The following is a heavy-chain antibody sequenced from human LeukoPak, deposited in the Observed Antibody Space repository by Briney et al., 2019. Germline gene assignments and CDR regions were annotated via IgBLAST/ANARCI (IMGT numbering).Heavy chain of an antibody. CDR2: IIPILGIA. CDR3: ARDRVVVVPAADDYYYGMDV. Sequence: ASVKVSCKASGGTFSSYATSWVRQAPGQGLEWMGRIIPILGIANYAQKFQGRVTITADKSTSTAYMELSGLRSEDTAVYYCARDRVVVVPAADDYYYGMDVWGQGTTVTVSS. CDR1: GGTFSSYA. J-gene: IGHJ6*02. D-gene: IGHD2-2*01. V-gene: IGHV1-69*04.